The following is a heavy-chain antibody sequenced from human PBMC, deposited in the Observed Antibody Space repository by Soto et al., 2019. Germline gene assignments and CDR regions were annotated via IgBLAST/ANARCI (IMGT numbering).Heavy chain of an antibody. J-gene: IGHJ4*02. Sequence: EVQLLESGGGLVQPGGSLRLSCAASGFTFSSYAMSWVRQTPGKGLEWVSAISGSGGSTYYADSVKGRFTISRDNSKNTLFLQMNSLRAEDTAVYYCAKEKGVVPKTQPIDFWGQGTLVTVSS. CDR2: ISGSGGST. CDR1: GFTFSSYA. V-gene: IGHV3-23*01. D-gene: IGHD2-2*01. CDR3: AKEKGVVPKTQPIDF.